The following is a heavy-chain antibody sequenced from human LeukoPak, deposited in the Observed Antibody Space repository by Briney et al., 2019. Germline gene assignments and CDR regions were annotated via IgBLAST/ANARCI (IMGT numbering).Heavy chain of an antibody. CDR2: IYYSGST. CDR1: GGSISSSSYY. D-gene: IGHD3-3*01. J-gene: IGHJ5*02. CDR3: ARDFSITIFGVVIRANWFDP. Sequence: SETLSLTCAVSGGSISSSSYYWGWIRQPPGKGLEWIVSIYYSGSTYYNPSLKSRVTISVYTSKNQFSLKLSSVTAADTAVYYCARDFSITIFGVVIRANWFDPGGQGTLGTVSS. V-gene: IGHV4-39*07.